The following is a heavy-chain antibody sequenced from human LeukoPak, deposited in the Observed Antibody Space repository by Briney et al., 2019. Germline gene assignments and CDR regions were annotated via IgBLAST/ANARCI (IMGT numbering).Heavy chain of an antibody. V-gene: IGHV3-11*05. CDR1: GFAFSDYY. Sequence: GGSLRLSCAASGFAFSDYYMIWIRQAPGKGLEWLGYISGSGSFTNYADSVKGRFNISRDNAKESVYLQMNSLRAEDTALYYCARDLSWRTGSLDYWGQGTRVTVSS. CDR3: ARDLSWRTGSLDY. D-gene: IGHD3/OR15-3a*01. CDR2: ISGSGSFT. J-gene: IGHJ4*02.